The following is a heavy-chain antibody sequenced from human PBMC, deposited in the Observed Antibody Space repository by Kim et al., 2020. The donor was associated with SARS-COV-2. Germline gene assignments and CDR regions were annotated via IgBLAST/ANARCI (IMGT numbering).Heavy chain of an antibody. Sequence: GGSLRLSCAASGFTFSSYAMSWVRQAPGKGLEWVSAISGSGGSTYYADSVKGRFTISRDNSKNTLYLQMNSLRAEDTAVYYCANHDLTIFGVEGYMDVWGKGTTVTVSS. CDR3: ANHDLTIFGVEGYMDV. CDR1: GFTFSSYA. J-gene: IGHJ6*03. CDR2: ISGSGGST. D-gene: IGHD3-3*01. V-gene: IGHV3-23*01.